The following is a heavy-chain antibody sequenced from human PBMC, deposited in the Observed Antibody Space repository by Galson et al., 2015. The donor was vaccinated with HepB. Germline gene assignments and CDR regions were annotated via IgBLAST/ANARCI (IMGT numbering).Heavy chain of an antibody. CDR2: IVVGSGNT. D-gene: IGHD5-24*01. Sequence: SVKVSCKASGFTFTSSAMQWVRQARGQRLEWIGWIVVGSGNTNYAQKFQERVTITRDMSTSTAYMELSSLRSEDTAVYYCAVTRHGVATMCFDYWGQGTLVTVSS. V-gene: IGHV1-58*02. CDR3: AVTRHGVATMCFDY. CDR1: GFTFTSSA. J-gene: IGHJ4*02.